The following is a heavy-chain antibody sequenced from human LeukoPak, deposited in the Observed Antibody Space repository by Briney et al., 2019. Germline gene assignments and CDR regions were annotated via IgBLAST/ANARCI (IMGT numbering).Heavy chain of an antibody. J-gene: IGHJ5*01. CDR2: ISGSAGGGST. CDR1: GITFSAYA. Sequence: GGSLRISCAASGITFSAYAMTWVRQAPGKGLEWVSAISGSAGGGSTYYADSVRGRFTISRDNSRYTLYLQMNSLTAEDTAVYYCAKDRPNYYQSNGHYYRRDGDSWGQGTLVTVSS. CDR3: AKDRPNYYQSNGHYYRRDGDS. V-gene: IGHV3-23*01. D-gene: IGHD3-22*01.